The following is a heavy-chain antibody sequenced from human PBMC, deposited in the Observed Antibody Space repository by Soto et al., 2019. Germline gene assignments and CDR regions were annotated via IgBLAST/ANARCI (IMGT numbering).Heavy chain of an antibody. CDR2: IIPVLDLS. CDR1: GGTFTDYT. J-gene: IGHJ2*01. V-gene: IGHV1-69*02. D-gene: IGHD1-26*01. CDR3: AKKLGPSAFDL. Sequence: QVQLVQSGAEVKKPGSSVKVSCKASGGTFTDYTITWVRQAPGQGLEWMGRIIPVLDLSNYAQKFQGRVTITADKSTTTSYMELSGLTSEDTAVYYRAKKLGPSAFDLWGRGTLVTVSS.